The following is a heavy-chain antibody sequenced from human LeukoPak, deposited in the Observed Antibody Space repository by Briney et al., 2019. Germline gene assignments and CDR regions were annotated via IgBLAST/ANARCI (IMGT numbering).Heavy chain of an antibody. CDR1: GFTFSSYA. J-gene: IGHJ4*02. CDR3: AKVLIAMVRGAMLGYYFDY. D-gene: IGHD3-10*01. V-gene: IGHV3-23*01. CDR2: ISGSGGST. Sequence: GGSLRLSCAASGFTFSSYAMSWVRQAPGKGLEWVSAISGSGGSTYYADSVKGRFTISRDNSKNTLYLQMNSLRAEDTAVYYCAKVLIAMVRGAMLGYYFDYWGQGTLVTVSS.